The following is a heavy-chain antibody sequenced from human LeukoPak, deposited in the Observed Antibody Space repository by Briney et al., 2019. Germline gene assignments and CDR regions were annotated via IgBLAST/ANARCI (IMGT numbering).Heavy chain of an antibody. D-gene: IGHD2/OR15-2a*01. CDR3: AREILPSYAFDI. Sequence: GESLRLSCAASGFTVSSNFLSWVRQAPGKGLEWVSVIYSGGSTYYTDSVKGRFTISRDISKNTLYLQMNSLRAEDTAVYYCAREILPSYAFDIWGQGTLVTVSS. V-gene: IGHV3-66*01. J-gene: IGHJ3*02. CDR2: IYSGGST. CDR1: GFTVSSNF.